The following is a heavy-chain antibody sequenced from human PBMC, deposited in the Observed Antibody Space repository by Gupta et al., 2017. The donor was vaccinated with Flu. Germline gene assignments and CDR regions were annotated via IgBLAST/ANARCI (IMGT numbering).Heavy chain of an antibody. V-gene: IGHV4-59*01. D-gene: IGHD6-19*01. Sequence: QVQLQESGPGLVKPSETLSLTCTVSGGSISSYYWSWIRQPPGKGLEWIGDIYYSGSTNYNPSLKSRVTIAVDTSKNQFSLKRSSVTAAETAVYYCARVSWGGSTGWFRSQYYFDYWGKGTLVTVSS. CDR1: GGSISSYY. CDR3: ARVSWGGSTGWFRSQYYFDY. CDR2: IYYSGST. J-gene: IGHJ4*02.